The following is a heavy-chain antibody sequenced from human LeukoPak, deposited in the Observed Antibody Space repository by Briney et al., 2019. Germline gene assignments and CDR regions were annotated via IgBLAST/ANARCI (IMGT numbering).Heavy chain of an antibody. Sequence: GGTLRLSCAASGFTFSNYWMHWVRQDPGKGPVWVSFINPDGSTTNYADSVKGRFTISRDNAKNALYLQMNSLRAEDTAVYYCAKGLHYGSADYWGQGTLVTVSS. CDR2: INPDGSTT. CDR3: AKGLHYGSADY. J-gene: IGHJ4*02. D-gene: IGHD3-10*01. CDR1: GFTFSNYW. V-gene: IGHV3-74*01.